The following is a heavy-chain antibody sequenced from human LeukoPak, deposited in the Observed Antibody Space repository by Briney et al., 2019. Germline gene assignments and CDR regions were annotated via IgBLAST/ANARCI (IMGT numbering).Heavy chain of an antibody. D-gene: IGHD5-12*01. CDR2: INPSGGST. V-gene: IGHV1-46*01. CDR3: ARRGYSGYDPASPDY. CDR1: GYTFTSYD. Sequence: GASVKVSCKASGYTFTSYDINWVRQAPGQGLEWMGIINPSGGSTSYAQKFQGRVTMTRDTSTSTVYMELSSLRSEDTAVYYCARRGYSGYDPASPDYWGQGTLVTVSS. J-gene: IGHJ4*02.